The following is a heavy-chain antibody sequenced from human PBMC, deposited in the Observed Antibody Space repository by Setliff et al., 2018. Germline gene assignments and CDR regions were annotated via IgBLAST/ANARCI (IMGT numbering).Heavy chain of an antibody. CDR3: AREGHNWNYGLPYFDY. J-gene: IGHJ4*02. Sequence: GGSLRLSCAASGFTFSSYAMSWVRQAPGKGLEWVSAISGSGGSTYYADSVKGRFTISRDNSKNTLYLQMNSLRAEDTAVYYCAREGHNWNYGLPYFDYWGQGTLVTVSS. CDR1: GFTFSSYA. V-gene: IGHV3-23*01. D-gene: IGHD1-7*01. CDR2: ISGSGGST.